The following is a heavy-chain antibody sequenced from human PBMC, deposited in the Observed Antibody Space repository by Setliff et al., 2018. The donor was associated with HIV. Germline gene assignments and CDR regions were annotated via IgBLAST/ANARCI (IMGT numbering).Heavy chain of an antibody. J-gene: IGHJ6*03. CDR2: INWNGGST. V-gene: IGHV3-20*04. Sequence: SLRLSCTASGFTFDYYGMSWVRQAPGKGLEWVSGINWNGGSTGYADSVKGRFTISRDNAKNSLFLQMNSLRAEDTALYYCARDTTYYDMSGYSYMDVWGKGTTVTVSS. CDR1: GFTFDYYG. D-gene: IGHD3-9*01. CDR3: ARDTTYYDMSGYSYMDV.